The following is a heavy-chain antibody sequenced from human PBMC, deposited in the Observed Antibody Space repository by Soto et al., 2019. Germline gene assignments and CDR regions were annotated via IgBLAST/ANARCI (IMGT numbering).Heavy chain of an antibody. CDR3: ARDLVQGNVFRFLEWSTRNSYYGMDV. D-gene: IGHD3-3*01. CDR1: GFTFSDHY. J-gene: IGHJ6*02. Sequence: NPGGSLRLSCAASGFTFSDHYMSWIRQAPGKGLEWVSYISSSSSYTNYADSVKGGFAISRDNAKNSLYLQMNSLRAEDTAVYYCARDLVQGNVFRFLEWSTRNSYYGMDVWGQGTTVTVS. V-gene: IGHV3-11*06. CDR2: ISSSSSYT.